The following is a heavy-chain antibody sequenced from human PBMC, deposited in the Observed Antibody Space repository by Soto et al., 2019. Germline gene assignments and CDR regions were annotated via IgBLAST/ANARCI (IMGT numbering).Heavy chain of an antibody. Sequence: SQTLSLTRAISGDSVSSNSAAWNWIRQSPSRGLEWPGRTYYRSKWYNDYAVSVKNRITINPDTSKNQFSLQLNSVTPEDPAVYYCARERSLLLWFGSRTYGMDVWGQGTTVTVSS. CDR3: ARERSLLLWFGSRTYGMDV. D-gene: IGHD3-10*01. V-gene: IGHV6-1*01. CDR2: TYYRSKWYN. CDR1: GDSVSSNSAA. J-gene: IGHJ6*02.